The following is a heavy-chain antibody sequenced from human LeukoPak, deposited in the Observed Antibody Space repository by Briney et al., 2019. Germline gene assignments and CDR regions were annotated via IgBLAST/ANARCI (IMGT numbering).Heavy chain of an antibody. J-gene: IGHJ4*02. V-gene: IGHV4-61*02. D-gene: IGHD6-13*01. CDR3: VRDIGAAGTD. CDR2: IYSSGTT. CDR1: GGSINSGNNY. Sequence: SETLSLTCTVSGGSINSGNNYWSWIRQPAGKGLEWIGRIYSSGTTTYNPSLKSRVTISVDTSKNQFSLQLNSMTPEDTGVYYCVRDIGAAGTDWGQGTLVTVSS.